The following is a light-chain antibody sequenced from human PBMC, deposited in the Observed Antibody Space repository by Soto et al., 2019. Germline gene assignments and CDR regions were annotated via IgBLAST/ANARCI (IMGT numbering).Light chain of an antibody. J-gene: IGKJ1*01. CDR1: QRISSNS. V-gene: IGKV3D-20*02. CDR2: DAS. CDR3: QQRSGAPPTWT. Sequence: EIVLTQSPGTLSLSPGERATLSCRASQRISSNSLAWYQQKPGQAPRLLIYDASKRATGIPDRFSGSGSGTDFTLTISRLEPEDFAVYYCQQRSGAPPTWTFGQGTKVDIK.